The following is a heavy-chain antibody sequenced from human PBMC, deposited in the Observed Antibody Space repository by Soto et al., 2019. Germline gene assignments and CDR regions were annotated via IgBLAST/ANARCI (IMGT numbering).Heavy chain of an antibody. V-gene: IGHV3-48*02. D-gene: IGHD3-16*01. CDR3: ARDPGSTIMARYGMDV. CDR1: GFTFSTYS. J-gene: IGHJ6*02. CDR2: ITTSSSTI. Sequence: GGSLRLSCTASGFTFSTYSMNWVRQAPGKGLEWVSFITTSSSTIYYADSVKGRFTISRDNAKNSLYLQMNSLRDEDTAVYYSARDPGSTIMARYGMDVWGQGTMVTV.